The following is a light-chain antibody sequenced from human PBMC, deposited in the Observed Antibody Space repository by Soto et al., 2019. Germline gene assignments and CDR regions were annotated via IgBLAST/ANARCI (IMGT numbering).Light chain of an antibody. CDR2: AAS. CDR1: QSISNY. Sequence: DIQMTQSPSSLSASVGDRVTITCRASQSISNYLNWYQQKPGRAHKLLIYAASSLQSGVPSRFSGRGSGTDFTLTISSLQSEDFATYYCQQSYSTPRLAFGGGKKV. CDR3: QQSYSTPRLA. V-gene: IGKV1-39*01. J-gene: IGKJ4*01.